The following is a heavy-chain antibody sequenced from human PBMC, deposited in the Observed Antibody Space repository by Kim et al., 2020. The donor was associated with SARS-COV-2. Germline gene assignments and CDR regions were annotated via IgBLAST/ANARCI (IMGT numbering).Heavy chain of an antibody. V-gene: IGHV3-9*01. D-gene: IGHD6-19*01. Sequence: GGSLRLSCAASGFTFVEHAIHWVRQAPGKGLEWVSGITWNSMTLGYADSVKGRFTISRDNAKNSIYLQMNSLRPEDTALYYCVKDTTEGSLIAVSGHPGTFDSWGQGTLVTVSS. CDR3: VKDTTEGSLIAVSGHPGTFDS. J-gene: IGHJ4*02. CDR1: GFTFVEHA. CDR2: ITWNSMTL.